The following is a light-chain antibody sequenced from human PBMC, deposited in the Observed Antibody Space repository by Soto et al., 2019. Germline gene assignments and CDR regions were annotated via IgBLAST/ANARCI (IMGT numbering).Light chain of an antibody. V-gene: IGKV3-20*01. J-gene: IGKJ4*01. Sequence: VLTQSPGTLSLSPGDRATLSCRASQSVTANYLAWYQQKPGQAPRLLIYGASSRATGIPDRFSRSGSGPDFTLASTRLEPEDFAMYFGQQYGSSPLTFGGGTKVAIK. CDR3: QQYGSSPLT. CDR1: QSVTANY. CDR2: GAS.